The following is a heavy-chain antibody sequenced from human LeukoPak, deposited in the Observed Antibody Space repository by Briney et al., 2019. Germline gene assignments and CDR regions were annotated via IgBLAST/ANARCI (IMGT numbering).Heavy chain of an antibody. CDR3: ARGQVYWYFDL. Sequence: ASVKVSCKASGYTFTDYYMHWVRQAPGQGLEWMGWINPNSGGSNYAQKFQDRVTMTRDTSINTVYMELRSLRSDDTAVYYCARGQVYWYFDLWGRGTLVTVSS. J-gene: IGHJ2*01. CDR2: INPNSGGS. V-gene: IGHV1-2*02. CDR1: GYTFTDYY.